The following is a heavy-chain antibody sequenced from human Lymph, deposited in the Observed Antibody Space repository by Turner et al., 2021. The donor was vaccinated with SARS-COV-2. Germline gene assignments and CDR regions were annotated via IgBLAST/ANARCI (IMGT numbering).Heavy chain of an antibody. CDR3: ARDIPTTADYFDY. CDR1: GFTSSTYS. V-gene: IGHV3-21*01. D-gene: IGHD4-17*01. Sequence: VQLVESGGGLVKPGGSLRLSCAASGFTSSTYSMNWVRQAPGKGLEWISSISISSSYIYYADSVKGRFTISRDDAKNSLYLQMNSLRAEDTAVYYCARDIPTTADYFDYWGQGTLVTVSS. CDR2: ISISSSYI. J-gene: IGHJ4*02.